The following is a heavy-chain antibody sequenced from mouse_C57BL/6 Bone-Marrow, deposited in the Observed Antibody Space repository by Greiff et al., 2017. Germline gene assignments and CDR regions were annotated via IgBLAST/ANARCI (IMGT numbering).Heavy chain of an antibody. CDR3: ARSYGSSYVDWYFDV. V-gene: IGHV14-3*01. CDR2: IDPANGNT. J-gene: IGHJ1*03. Sequence: EVQLQQSVAELVRPGASVKLSCTASGFNIKNTYMHWVKQRPEQGLEWIGRIDPANGNTKYAPKFQGKATITADTSSNTAYLQLSSLTSEDTAIYYCARSYGSSYVDWYFDVWCTGTTVTVSS. CDR1: GFNIKNTY. D-gene: IGHD1-1*01.